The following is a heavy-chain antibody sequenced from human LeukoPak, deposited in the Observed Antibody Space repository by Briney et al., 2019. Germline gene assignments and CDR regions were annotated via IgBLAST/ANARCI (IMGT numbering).Heavy chain of an antibody. CDR3: ARGGSYYDSNQFDP. V-gene: IGHV3-13*01. D-gene: IGHD3-22*01. Sequence: GGSLRLSCAASGFTFSSYDMHWVRQATGKGLEWVSAIGTAGDTYYPGSVKGRFTISRENAKNSLYLQMNGLRAGDTAVYYCARGGSYYDSNQFDPWGQGTLVTVSS. J-gene: IGHJ5*02. CDR2: IGTAGDT. CDR1: GFTFSSYD.